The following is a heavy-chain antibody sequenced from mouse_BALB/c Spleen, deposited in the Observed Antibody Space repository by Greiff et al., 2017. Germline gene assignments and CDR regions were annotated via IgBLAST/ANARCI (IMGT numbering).Heavy chain of an antibody. Sequence: VQLQQSGTVLARPGASVKLSCKASGYTFTSYWMHWVKQRPGQGLEWIGAIYPGNSDTSYNQKFKGKAKLTAVTSTSTSYMELSSLTNEDSAVYDCTRWYGPHYYAMDYWGQGTSVTVSS. CDR3: TRWYGPHYYAMDY. J-gene: IGHJ4*01. V-gene: IGHV1-5*01. D-gene: IGHD2-10*02. CDR1: GYTFTSYW. CDR2: IYPGNSDT.